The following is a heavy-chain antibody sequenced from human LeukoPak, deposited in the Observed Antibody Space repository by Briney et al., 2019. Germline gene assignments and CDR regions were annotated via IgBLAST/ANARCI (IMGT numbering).Heavy chain of an antibody. CDR1: GYTFTSYG. J-gene: IGHJ4*02. CDR3: ARETNDWNFDY. V-gene: IGHV1-46*01. Sequence: ASVKVSCKASGYTFTSYGISWVRQAPGQGLEWMGIINPSGGSTSYAQKFQGRVTMTRDTSTSTVYMELSSLRSEDTAVYYCARETNDWNFDYWGQGTLVTVSS. D-gene: IGHD1-1*01. CDR2: INPSGGST.